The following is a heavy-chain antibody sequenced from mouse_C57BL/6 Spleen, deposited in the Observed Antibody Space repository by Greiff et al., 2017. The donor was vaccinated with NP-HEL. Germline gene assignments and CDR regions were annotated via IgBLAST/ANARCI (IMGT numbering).Heavy chain of an antibody. CDR3: ARRSYYSNYEDAMDY. D-gene: IGHD2-5*01. CDR2: IDPSDSYT. CDR1: GYTFTSYW. Sequence: VQLQQPGAELVMPGASVKLSCKASGYTFTSYWMHWVKPRPGQGLEWIGEIDPSDSYTNYNEKFKSKATLTVDTSSSTAYMQLSSLTSEDSAVYDGARRSYYSNYEDAMDYGGQGTSVTVSS. J-gene: IGHJ4*01. V-gene: IGHV1-69*01.